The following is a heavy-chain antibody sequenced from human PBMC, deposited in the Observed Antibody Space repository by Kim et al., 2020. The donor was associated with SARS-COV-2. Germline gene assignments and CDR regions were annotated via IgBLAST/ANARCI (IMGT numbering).Heavy chain of an antibody. J-gene: IGHJ6*02. V-gene: IGHV3-33*05. CDR1: GFTFSSYG. Sequence: GGSLRLSCAASGFTFSSYGMHWVRQAPGKGLEWVAVISYDGSNKYYADSVKGRFTISRDNSKNTLYLQMNSLRAEDTAVYYCAREWGDYGDYYYYYGMDVWGQGTTVTVSS. CDR3: AREWGDYGDYYYYYGMDV. CDR2: ISYDGSNK. D-gene: IGHD4-17*01.